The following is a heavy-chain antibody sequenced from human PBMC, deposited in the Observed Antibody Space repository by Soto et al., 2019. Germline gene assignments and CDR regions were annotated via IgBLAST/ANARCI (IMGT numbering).Heavy chain of an antibody. CDR2: IIPILGIA. J-gene: IGHJ5*02. CDR3: ARGHIVVVVAATGWFDP. D-gene: IGHD2-15*01. CDR1: GCSFSSYT. V-gene: IGHV1-69*02. Sequence: SVNVSCKAAGCSFSSYTIIWVRQAPGQGLEWMGRIIPILGIANYAQKFQGRVTMTRDTSTSTVYMELSSLRSEDTAVYYCARGHIVVVVAATGWFDPWGQGTLVTVSS.